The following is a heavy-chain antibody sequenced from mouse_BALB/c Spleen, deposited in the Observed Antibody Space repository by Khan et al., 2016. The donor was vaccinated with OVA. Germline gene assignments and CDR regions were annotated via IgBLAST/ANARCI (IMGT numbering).Heavy chain of an antibody. D-gene: IGHD1-1*02. V-gene: IGHV1S136*01. J-gene: IGHJ4*01. CDR1: GYTFTTYV. Sequence: VQLQQSGPELVKPGASVKMSCKASGYTFTTYVMHWVKQKPGQGLEWIGYINPYNDGTKYNEKLKGKATLTSDKSSSTAYMEISNLTSEDSGVYYCARRKIWSTMDYWGQGTSVTVSS. CDR3: ARRKIWSTMDY. CDR2: INPYNDGT.